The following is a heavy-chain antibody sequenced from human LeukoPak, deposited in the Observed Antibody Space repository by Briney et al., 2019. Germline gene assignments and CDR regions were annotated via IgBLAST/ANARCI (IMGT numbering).Heavy chain of an antibody. V-gene: IGHV4-39*07. CDR2: IYYSGST. J-gene: IGHJ4*02. CDR1: GGSISSSSYY. CDR3: ARVWWYNYFDY. D-gene: IGHD2-15*01. Sequence: PSETLSLTCTVSGGSISSSSYYWGWIRQPPGKGLEWIGCIYYSGSTYYNPSLKSRVTISVDTSKNQFSLKLSSVTAADTAVYYCARVWWYNYFDYWGQGTLVTVSS.